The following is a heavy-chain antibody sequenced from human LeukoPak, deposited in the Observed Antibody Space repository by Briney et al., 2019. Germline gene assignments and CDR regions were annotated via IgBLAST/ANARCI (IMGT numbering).Heavy chain of an antibody. CDR1: GYTFTGYY. Sequence: ASVKVSCKASGYTFTGYYLHWVRQAPGQGLEWMGWINPNSGVTSSAQRFQGRVTMTRDTSISTAYMELSRLRSDDTAVYYCAISTAAINYFDSWGQGTLVTVSS. CDR2: INPNSGVT. J-gene: IGHJ4*02. D-gene: IGHD6-25*01. V-gene: IGHV1-2*02. CDR3: AISTAAINYFDS.